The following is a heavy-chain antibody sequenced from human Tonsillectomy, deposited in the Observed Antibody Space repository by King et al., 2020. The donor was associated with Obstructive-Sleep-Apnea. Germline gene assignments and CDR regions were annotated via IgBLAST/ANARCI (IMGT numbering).Heavy chain of an antibody. V-gene: IGHV3-30*18. Sequence: VQLVESGGGVVQPGRSLRLSCAASGVTFSDFGLNWVRQAPGKGLEWVDSVDYVGSNFYYSDYVQGRFTLVIVNPMETRFLEMDSLRAQDMAIYYCSKNIGYIVVNPSGVGGLLGRFKELRVRGSMSAFDLWGQGTKVTVSS. D-gene: IGHD2-2*01. CDR1: GVTFSDFG. CDR2: VDYVGSNF. CDR3: SKNIGYIVVNPSGVGGLLGRFKELRVRGSMSAFDL. J-gene: IGHJ3*01.